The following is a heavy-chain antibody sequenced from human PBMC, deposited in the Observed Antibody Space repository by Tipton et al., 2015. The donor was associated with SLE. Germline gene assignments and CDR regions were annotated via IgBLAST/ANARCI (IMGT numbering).Heavy chain of an antibody. CDR3: ARVGCSNTNCLIRGWDV. D-gene: IGHD2-2*01. Sequence: LRLSCTVSGGSISGSNFYWGWIRQPPGKRLEYIGSIYYSGNPYYNPSLKSRVTISVDTSKDQFSLKLSSVTAADTAVYYCARVGCSNTNCLIRGWDVWGQGTTVTVSS. J-gene: IGHJ6*02. CDR1: GGSISGSNFY. CDR2: IYYSGNP. V-gene: IGHV4-39*07.